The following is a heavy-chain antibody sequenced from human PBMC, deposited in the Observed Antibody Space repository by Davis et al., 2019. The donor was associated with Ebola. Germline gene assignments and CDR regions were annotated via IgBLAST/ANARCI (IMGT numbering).Heavy chain of an antibody. Sequence: SVKVSCKASGGTFSSYAISWVRQAPGQGLEWMGRIIPILGIANYAQKFQGRVTITADKSTSTAYMELSSLRSEDTAVYYCARGENVDTAMVYYYYYYMDVWGKGTTVTVSS. J-gene: IGHJ6*03. D-gene: IGHD5-18*01. CDR3: ARGENVDTAMVYYYYYYMDV. CDR2: IIPILGIA. V-gene: IGHV1-69*04. CDR1: GGTFSSYA.